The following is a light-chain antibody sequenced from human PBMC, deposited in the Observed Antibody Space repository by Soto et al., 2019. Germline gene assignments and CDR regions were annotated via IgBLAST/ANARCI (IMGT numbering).Light chain of an antibody. CDR2: EVT. V-gene: IGLV2-14*01. CDR3: SSYTNINTRACV. Sequence: QSALAQPASVTGSPGQSITISCTGTSSDVGGYNRVSWYQHYPGTAPKLIIYEVTDRPSGVSNRFSGSKSGNTASLTISGLQAEDEAEYYCSSYTNINTRACVFGTGTKLTVL. CDR1: SSDVGGYNR. J-gene: IGLJ1*01.